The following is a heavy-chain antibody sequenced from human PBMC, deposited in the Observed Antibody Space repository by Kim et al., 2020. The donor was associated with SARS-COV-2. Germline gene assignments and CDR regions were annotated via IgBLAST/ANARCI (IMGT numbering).Heavy chain of an antibody. Sequence: GGSLRLSCAAASGFSFDNYGMSWVRQAPGQGLEWVSGINWNGGSTGYADSVKGRFTISRDNAKKSLYLHMNSVRAEDTAFYHCARGFYQGPFDYWGQGILVTVSS. J-gene: IGHJ4*02. CDR1: GFSFDNYG. V-gene: IGHV3-20*01. CDR2: INWNGGST. CDR3: ARGFYQGPFDY.